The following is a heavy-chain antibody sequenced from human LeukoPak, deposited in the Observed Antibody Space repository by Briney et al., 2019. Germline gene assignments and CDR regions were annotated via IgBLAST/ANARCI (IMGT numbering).Heavy chain of an antibody. CDR3: AREQQLGYYYYYYMDV. CDR2: ISSSSSTI. J-gene: IGHJ6*03. D-gene: IGHD6-13*01. V-gene: IGHV3-48*01. CDR1: GFTFSSYG. Sequence: GGSLRLSCAASGFTFSSYGMNWVRQAPGKGLEWVSYISSSSSTIYYADSVKGRFTISRDNAKNSLYLQMNSLRAEDTAVYYCAREQQLGYYYYYYMDVWGKGTTVTVSS.